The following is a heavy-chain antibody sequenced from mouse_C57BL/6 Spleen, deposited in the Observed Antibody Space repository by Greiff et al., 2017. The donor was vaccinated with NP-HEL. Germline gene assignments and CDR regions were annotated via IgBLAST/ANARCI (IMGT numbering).Heavy chain of an antibody. CDR1: GYAFSSSW. J-gene: IGHJ4*01. V-gene: IGHV1-82*01. CDR2: IYPGDGDT. CDR3: ARIHYYAMDY. Sequence: QVQLKQSGPELVKPGASVKISCKASGYAFSSSWMNWVKQRPGKGLEWIGRIYPGDGDTNYNGKFKGKATLTADKSSSTAYMQLSSLTSEDSAVYFCARIHYYAMDYWGQGTSVTVSS.